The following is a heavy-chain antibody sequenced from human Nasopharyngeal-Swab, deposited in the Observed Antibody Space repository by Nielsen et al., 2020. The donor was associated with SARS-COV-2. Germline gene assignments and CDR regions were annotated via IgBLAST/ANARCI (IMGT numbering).Heavy chain of an antibody. CDR1: GYTFTSYG. CDR2: ISAYNGNT. V-gene: IGHV1-18*01. Sequence: ASVKVSCKASGYTFTSYGISWVRQAPGRGLEWMGWISAYNGNTNYAQKLQGRVTMTTDTSTSTAYMELRSLRSDDTAAYYCARILRLELRTCGMDVWGQGTTVTVPS. J-gene: IGHJ6*02. CDR3: ARILRLELRTCGMDV. D-gene: IGHD1-7*01.